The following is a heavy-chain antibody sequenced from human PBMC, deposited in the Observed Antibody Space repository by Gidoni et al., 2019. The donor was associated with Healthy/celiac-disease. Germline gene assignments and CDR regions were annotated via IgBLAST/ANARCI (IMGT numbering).Heavy chain of an antibody. V-gene: IGHV3-49*04. CDR2: IRSKAYGGTT. CDR3: TRVGGYSRDY. J-gene: IGHJ4*02. Sequence: EVQLVESGGGLVQPGRSLRLSCTASGFTFGDYAMSWVRQAPGKGLEWVGFIRSKAYGGTTEYAASVKGRFTISRDDSKSIAYLQMNSLKTEDTAVYYCTRVGGYSRDYWGQGTLVTVSS. CDR1: GFTFGDYA. D-gene: IGHD5-18*01.